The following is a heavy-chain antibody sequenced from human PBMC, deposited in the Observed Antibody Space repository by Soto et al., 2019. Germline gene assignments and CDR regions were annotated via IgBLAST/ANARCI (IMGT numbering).Heavy chain of an antibody. CDR2: MDPNSGNT. Sequence: GASVKVSCKASGYTFTSYDINWVRQATGQGLEWMGWMDPNSGNTGYAQKFQGRVTMTRNTSISTAYMELSSLRSEDTAVYYCASFSGYDKYYYYYYMDVWGKGITVTVSS. CDR3: ASFSGYDKYYYYYYMDV. CDR1: GYTFTSYD. V-gene: IGHV1-8*01. D-gene: IGHD5-12*01. J-gene: IGHJ6*03.